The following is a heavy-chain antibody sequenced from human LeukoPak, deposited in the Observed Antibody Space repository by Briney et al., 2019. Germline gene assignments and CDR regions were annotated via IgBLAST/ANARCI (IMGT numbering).Heavy chain of an antibody. V-gene: IGHV5-10-1*01. CDR1: GYSFTSYW. D-gene: IGHD6-13*01. Sequence: GEPLKISCKGSGYSFTSYWSSWLRQMPGKGLEWMGTIDPSNSNTNYSPSFQGHVTISADKSISTAYLQWSRLRASDTAMYYCARLPGGSIAAAAPYTWFDPWGQGTLVTVSS. J-gene: IGHJ5*02. CDR2: IDPSNSNT. CDR3: ARLPGGSIAAAAPYTWFDP.